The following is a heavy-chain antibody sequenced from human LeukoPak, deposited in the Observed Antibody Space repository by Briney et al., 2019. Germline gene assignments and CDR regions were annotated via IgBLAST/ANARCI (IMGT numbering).Heavy chain of an antibody. CDR2: ISSSSSYI. CDR1: GFTFSSYS. Sequence: GGSLRLSCAASGFTFSSYSMNWVRQAPGKGLEWVSSISSSSSYIYYADSVKGRFTISRDNAKNSLYPQMNSLRAEDTAVYYCASLDCSSTSCYGDDAFDIWGQGTMVTVSS. D-gene: IGHD2-2*01. CDR3: ASLDCSSTSCYGDDAFDI. J-gene: IGHJ3*02. V-gene: IGHV3-21*01.